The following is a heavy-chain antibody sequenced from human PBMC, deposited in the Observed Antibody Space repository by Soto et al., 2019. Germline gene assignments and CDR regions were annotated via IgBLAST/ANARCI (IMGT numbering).Heavy chain of an antibody. V-gene: IGHV4-59*01. Sequence: SETLSLTCTVSGGSISSYYWSWIRQPPGKGLEWIGYIYYSGSTNYNPSLKSRVTISVDTSTNQFSLKLSSVTAADTAVYYCARVGEYSSSSGYYYGMDVWGQGTTVTVSS. CDR3: ARVGEYSSSSGYYYGMDV. CDR1: GGSISSYY. CDR2: IYYSGST. D-gene: IGHD6-6*01. J-gene: IGHJ6*02.